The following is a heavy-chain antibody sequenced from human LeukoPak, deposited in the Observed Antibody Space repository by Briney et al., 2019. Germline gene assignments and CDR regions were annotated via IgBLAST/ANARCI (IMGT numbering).Heavy chain of an antibody. V-gene: IGHV4-61*10. D-gene: IGHD1-1*01. CDR1: GGSISSGSYY. J-gene: IGHJ5*02. Sequence: SETLSLTCTVSGGSISSGSYYYSWIRQPAGKGLEWIGHIYYLGSTSYNPSLRSRVTISMDASKNQFSLTLTSVTAADTAVYYCAVTWNADRTFAPWGQGILVTVSS. CDR2: IYYLGST. CDR3: AVTWNADRTFAP.